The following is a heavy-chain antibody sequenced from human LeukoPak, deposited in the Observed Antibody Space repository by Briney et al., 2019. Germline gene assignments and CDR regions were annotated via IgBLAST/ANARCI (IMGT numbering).Heavy chain of an antibody. J-gene: IGHJ4*02. Sequence: ASVKVSCKVSGYTLTESSMHWVRQAPGKGLEWMGGFDPEDGERIYAQEFQGRVTMTEDTSTDTAYMELSSLRSEDTAVYYCARAIYEYTSSWNYFDYWGQGTLVTVSS. V-gene: IGHV1-24*01. CDR3: ARAIYEYTSSWNYFDY. CDR1: GYTLTESS. CDR2: FDPEDGER. D-gene: IGHD6-13*01.